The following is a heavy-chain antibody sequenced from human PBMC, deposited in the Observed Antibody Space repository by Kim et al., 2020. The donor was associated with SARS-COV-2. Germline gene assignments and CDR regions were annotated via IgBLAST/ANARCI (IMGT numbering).Heavy chain of an antibody. D-gene: IGHD2-8*01. CDR1: GFSFSSYS. CDR2: ISSSSTK. V-gene: IGHV3-48*02. Sequence: GGSLRLSCAASGFSFSSYSMNWVRQAPGKGLEWVSYISSSSTKYYADSVKGRFTISRDNAKNSLYLQMNSLRDEDTAVYYCARERIDTNIWGQGTLVTVSS. CDR3: ARERIDTNI. J-gene: IGHJ4*02.